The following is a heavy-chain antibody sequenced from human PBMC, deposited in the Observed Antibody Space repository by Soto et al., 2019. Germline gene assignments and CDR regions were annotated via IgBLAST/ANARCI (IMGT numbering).Heavy chain of an antibody. CDR1: GDSISSGGYS. CDR3: ARDNRSGYYFDY. J-gene: IGHJ4*02. Sequence: PSETLSLTCDVSGDSISSGGYSWNWIRQPPGKCLEWIGNIYQSGTTDYNPSLKSRVTISVDRSKNQFSMKLSSVTAADTAVYYCARDNRSGYYFDYWGQGTLVTVSS. D-gene: IGHD3-22*01. V-gene: IGHV4-30-2*01. CDR2: IYQSGTT.